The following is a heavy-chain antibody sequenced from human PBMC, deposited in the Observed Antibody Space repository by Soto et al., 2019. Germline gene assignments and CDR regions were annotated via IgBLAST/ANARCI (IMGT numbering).Heavy chain of an antibody. CDR1: GFTFSSYA. J-gene: IGHJ4*02. Sequence: GGSLRLSCEASGFTFSSYAMNWIRQAPGKGLEWVSTTSGSGNSTYYADSVKGRFTTSRDNSKNTLYLQMNSLRPEDTAVYYCANPGRQSGRHDYWGQGTLVTVSS. D-gene: IGHD1-26*01. CDR3: ANPGRQSGRHDY. V-gene: IGHV3-23*01. CDR2: TSGSGNST.